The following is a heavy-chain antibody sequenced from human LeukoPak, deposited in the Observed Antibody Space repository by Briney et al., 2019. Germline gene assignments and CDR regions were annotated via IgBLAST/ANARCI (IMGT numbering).Heavy chain of an antibody. Sequence: PGGSLRLSCAASGFTFSNYWMTWVRQAPGKGLEWVANIKKDGREKHYVDSVKGRFAISRDNARNSLFLQMNSLRAEDTAVYYCVRDVSDENDSASRMHLGSWGQGTLVSVSS. CDR1: GFTFSNYW. V-gene: IGHV3-7*01. CDR3: VRDVSDENDSASRMHLGS. CDR2: IKKDGREK. D-gene: IGHD2-15*01. J-gene: IGHJ4*02.